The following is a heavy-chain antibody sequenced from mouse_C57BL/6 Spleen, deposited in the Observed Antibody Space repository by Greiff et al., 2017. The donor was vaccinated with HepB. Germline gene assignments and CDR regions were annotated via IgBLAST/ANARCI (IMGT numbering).Heavy chain of an antibody. CDR3: ARKGTGTFFAY. CDR1: GYAFSSYW. V-gene: IGHV1-80*01. CDR2: IYPGDGDT. D-gene: IGHD4-1*01. J-gene: IGHJ3*01. Sequence: VKVVESGAELVKPGASVKISCKASGYAFSSYWMNWVKQRPGKGLEWIGQIYPGDGDTNYNGKFKGKATLTADKSSSTAYMQLSSLTSEDSAVYFCARKGTGTFFAYWGQGTLVTVSA.